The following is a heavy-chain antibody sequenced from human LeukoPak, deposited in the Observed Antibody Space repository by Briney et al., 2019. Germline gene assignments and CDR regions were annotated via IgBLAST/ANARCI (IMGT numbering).Heavy chain of an antibody. CDR1: GFTFSSYG. D-gene: IGHD4-17*01. J-gene: IGHJ4*02. CDR2: ISYDGSNK. CDR3: AKDYIDGDYYFDY. Sequence: GGSLRLSCAASGFTFSSYGMHWVRQPPGKGLEWVAVISYDGSNKYYADSVKGRFTNSRDNSKNTLYLKMNSLRAEDTAVYYCAKDYIDGDYYFDYWGQGTLVTVSS. V-gene: IGHV3-30*18.